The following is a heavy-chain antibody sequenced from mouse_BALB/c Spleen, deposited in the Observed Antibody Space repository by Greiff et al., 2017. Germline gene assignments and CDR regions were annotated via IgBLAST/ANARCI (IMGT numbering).Heavy chain of an antibody. CDR2: INPYNGDT. CDR3: GRDLYYGSSYGVGNY. CDR1: GYSFTGYF. D-gene: IGHD1-1*01. V-gene: IGHV1-37*01. Sequence: VQLKESGPELVKPGASVKISCKASGYSFTGYFMNWVKQSHGKSLEWIGRINPYNGDTFYNQKFKGKATLTVDKSSSTAHMELLSLTSEDSAVYYCGRDLYYGSSYGVGNYWGQGTTLTVSS. J-gene: IGHJ2*01.